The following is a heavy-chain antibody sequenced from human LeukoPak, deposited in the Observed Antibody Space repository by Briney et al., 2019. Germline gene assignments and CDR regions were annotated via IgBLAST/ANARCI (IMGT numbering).Heavy chain of an antibody. D-gene: IGHD5-18*01. Sequence: PSETLSLTCAVYGGSFSGYYWSWIRQPPGKGLEWIGEINHSGSTNYNPSLKSRVTISVDTSKNQFSLKLSSVTAADTAVYYCARGWIQLWRTNDAFDIWGQGTMVTVSS. CDR2: INHSGST. V-gene: IGHV4-34*01. CDR1: GGSFSGYY. J-gene: IGHJ3*02. CDR3: ARGWIQLWRTNDAFDI.